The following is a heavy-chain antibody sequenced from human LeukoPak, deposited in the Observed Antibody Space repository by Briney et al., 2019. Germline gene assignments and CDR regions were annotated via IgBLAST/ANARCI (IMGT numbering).Heavy chain of an antibody. V-gene: IGHV3-43D*04. CDR2: ISWDGGTT. CDR3: ARGGYGGVFDY. D-gene: IGHD4-23*01. CDR1: GFDFDDYM. Sequence: PGGSLRLSCAACGFDFDDYMMHWVRQVPGKGLEWVSLISWDGGTTNYADSVKGRFTISRDNSKNSLYFLMNDLTAEDTAFYYCARGGYGGVFDYWGQGTLVTVSS. J-gene: IGHJ4*02.